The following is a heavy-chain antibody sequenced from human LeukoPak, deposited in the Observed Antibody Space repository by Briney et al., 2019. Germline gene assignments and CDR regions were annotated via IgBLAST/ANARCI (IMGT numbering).Heavy chain of an antibody. Sequence: PGGSLRLSCAASGFTFSNYAMSWVRQAPGKGLEWVSAISGSGGRTYDADSVKGRFTISRDNSMNTLSLQMNSLRAEDTAVYYCAKDVRVGGGGMDVWGQGTPVTVSS. J-gene: IGHJ6*02. V-gene: IGHV3-23*01. CDR2: ISGSGGRT. D-gene: IGHD1-26*01. CDR3: AKDVRVGGGGMDV. CDR1: GFTFSNYA.